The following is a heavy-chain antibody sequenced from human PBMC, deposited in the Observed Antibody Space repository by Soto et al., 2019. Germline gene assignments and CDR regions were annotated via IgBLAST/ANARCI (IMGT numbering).Heavy chain of an antibody. CDR3: AQRDGYIPSGACDI. J-gene: IGHJ3*02. CDR1: GFSLSTSGVG. CDR2: IYWDADK. D-gene: IGHD5-12*01. V-gene: IGHV2-5*02. Sequence: QITLKESGPTLVKPTQTLTLTCTFSGFSLSTSGVGVGWIRQPPGKALEWLALIYWDADKRYSASLNSRLTISKDTSKNQVVLTMTNMDPVETATYYCAQRDGYIPSGACDIWVQGTMVTVSS.